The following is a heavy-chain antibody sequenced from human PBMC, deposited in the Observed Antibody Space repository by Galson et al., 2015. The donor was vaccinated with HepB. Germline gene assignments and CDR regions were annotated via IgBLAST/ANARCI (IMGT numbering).Heavy chain of an antibody. CDR1: GYTFTSYY. CDR2: INPSGGST. CDR3: ARSIAVAGTEEAYWYFDL. Sequence: SVKVSCKASGYTFTSYYMHWVRQAPGQGLEWMGIINPSGGSTSHAQKLQGRVTMTRDTSTSTAYMELRSLRSDDTAVYYCARSIAVAGTEEAYWYFDLWGRGTLVTVSS. D-gene: IGHD6-19*01. V-gene: IGHV1-46*04. J-gene: IGHJ2*01.